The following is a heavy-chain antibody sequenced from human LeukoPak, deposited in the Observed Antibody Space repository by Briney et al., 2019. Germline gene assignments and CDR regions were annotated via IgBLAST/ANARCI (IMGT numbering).Heavy chain of an antibody. D-gene: IGHD2-21*01. CDR3: ARAYCGGDCYPINWFDP. CDR1: GGSFSGYY. CDR2: INHSGST. Sequence: SETLSLTCAVYGGSFSGYYWSWIRQPPGKGLEWLGEINHSGSTNYNPSLKSRVTISVDTSKNQFSLKLSSVTAADTAVYYCARAYCGGDCYPINWFDPWGQGTLVTVSS. J-gene: IGHJ5*02. V-gene: IGHV4-34*01.